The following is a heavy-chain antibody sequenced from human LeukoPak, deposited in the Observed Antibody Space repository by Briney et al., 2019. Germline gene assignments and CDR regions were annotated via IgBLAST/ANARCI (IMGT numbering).Heavy chain of an antibody. Sequence: SQTLSLTCTVYGDSISSGSDYWSWIRQHPGKGLEWIGYIYSGGTTYYNPSLKSRVTISLDTSKNQFSLELSSVTAADTAVFYCARTDNSGYYVEQWGQGTLVTVSS. CDR1: GDSISSGSDY. CDR3: ARTDNSGYYVEQ. CDR2: IYSGGTT. V-gene: IGHV4-31*03. J-gene: IGHJ4*02. D-gene: IGHD3-22*01.